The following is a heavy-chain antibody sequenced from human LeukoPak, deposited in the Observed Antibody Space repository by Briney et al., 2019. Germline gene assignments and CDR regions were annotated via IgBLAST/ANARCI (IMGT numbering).Heavy chain of an antibody. D-gene: IGHD4-17*01. CDR3: ARGMTVTNAFDY. CDR2: IYYSGST. Sequence: SETLSLTCTVSGGSISSYYWSWIRQPPGKGLEWIGYIYYSGSTNYNPTLKSRVTISVDTSKNQLSLKLSSVTAADTAVYYCARGMTVTNAFDYWGQGTLVTVSS. J-gene: IGHJ4*02. CDR1: GGSISSYY. V-gene: IGHV4-59*01.